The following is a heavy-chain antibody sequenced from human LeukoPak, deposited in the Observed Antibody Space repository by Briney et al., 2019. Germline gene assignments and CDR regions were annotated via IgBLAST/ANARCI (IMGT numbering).Heavy chain of an antibody. CDR1: GYSISSGYY. CDR3: ARDPRDTEWLGAFDI. J-gene: IGHJ3*02. CDR2: IHHSGIT. V-gene: IGHV4-38-2*02. D-gene: IGHD5-18*01. Sequence: RPSETLSLTCTVSGYSISSGYYWGWIRQPPGKGLEWIGSIHHSGITYYNPSLKSRVTISVDTSKNHFSLKLCSVTAADTAVYYCARDPRDTEWLGAFDIWGQGTMVTVSS.